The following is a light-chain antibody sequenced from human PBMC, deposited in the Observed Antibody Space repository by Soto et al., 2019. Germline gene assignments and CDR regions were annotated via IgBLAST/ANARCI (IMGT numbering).Light chain of an antibody. CDR1: SSDFGGYKF. J-gene: IGLJ1*01. V-gene: IGLV2-23*01. CDR3: FSFTSTSTHV. CDR2: ETS. Sequence: QSALTQPASVSGSPGQSVTISCTGTSSDFGGYKFVSWYQHHPGKVPKVIIYETSKRPSGVSDRFSGSKSGNTASLTISGLQAEDEADYYCFSFTSTSTHVFGSGTKLTVL.